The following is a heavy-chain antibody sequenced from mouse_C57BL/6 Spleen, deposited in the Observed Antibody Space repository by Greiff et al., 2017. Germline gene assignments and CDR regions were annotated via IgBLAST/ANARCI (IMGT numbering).Heavy chain of an antibody. V-gene: IGHV1-69*01. CDR2: IDPSDSYT. CDR1: GYTFTSYW. Sequence: QVQLKQPGAELVMPGASVKLSCKASGYTFTSYWMHWVKQRPGQGLEWIGEIDPSDSYTNYNQKFKGKSTLTVDKSSSTAYMQLSSLTSEDSAVYYCARRLRSTYYFDYWGQGTTLTVSS. CDR3: ARRLRSTYYFDY. D-gene: IGHD1-1*01. J-gene: IGHJ2*01.